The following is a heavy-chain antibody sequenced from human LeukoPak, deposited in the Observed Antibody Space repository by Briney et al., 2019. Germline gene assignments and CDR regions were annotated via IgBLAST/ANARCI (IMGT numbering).Heavy chain of an antibody. CDR2: ISGSSNYI. V-gene: IGHV3-21*01. J-gene: IGHJ3*02. CDR3: ARDESGDNDAFDI. Sequence: GGSLRLSCAASGFTFSDYTMNWVRLAPGKGLEWVSSISGSSNYIYYADSVKGRFTISRGNAKNLLYLQMNSLRVEDTAVYYCARDESGDNDAFDIWGQGTMVTVSS. CDR1: GFTFSDYT. D-gene: IGHD2-21*01.